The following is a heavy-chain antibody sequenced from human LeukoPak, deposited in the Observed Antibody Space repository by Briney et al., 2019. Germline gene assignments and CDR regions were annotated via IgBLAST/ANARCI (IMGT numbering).Heavy chain of an antibody. CDR1: GFSFSSYG. J-gene: IGHJ3*02. Sequence: GGSLRLSCAASGFSFSSYGMHWVRQAPGKGLEWVALISYDKSDKYYADSVEGRFTISRDNSKNTLYLQMNSLRTEDTAVYYCAKDKFRGDIVGATFGAFDIWGQGTMVTVSS. D-gene: IGHD1-26*01. CDR2: ISYDKSDK. CDR3: AKDKFRGDIVGATFGAFDI. V-gene: IGHV3-30*18.